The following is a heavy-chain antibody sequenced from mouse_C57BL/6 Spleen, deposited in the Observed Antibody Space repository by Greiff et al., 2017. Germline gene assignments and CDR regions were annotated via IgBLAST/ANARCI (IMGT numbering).Heavy chain of an antibody. CDR2: ISSGSSTI. CDR1: GFTFSDYG. V-gene: IGHV5-17*01. J-gene: IGHJ2*01. CDR3: ARRTRGGYYFDY. Sequence: EVHLVESGGGLVKPGGSLKLSCAASGFTFSDYGMHWVRQAPEKGLEWVAYISSGSSTIYYADTVKGRFTISRDNAKNTLFLQMTSLRSEDTAMYYCARRTRGGYYFDYWGQGTTLTVSS.